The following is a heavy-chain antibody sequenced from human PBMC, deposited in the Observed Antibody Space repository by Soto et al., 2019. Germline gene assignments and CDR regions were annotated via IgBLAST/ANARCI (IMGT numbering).Heavy chain of an antibody. Sequence: EVQLVESGGGSVHPGGSVRLACAASGFRFSDHSMNWVRQAPGKGLEWVSYITSSGDSIYYADSVKGRFTVSRENAKNSLFLQMNGLRDENTAVYYCARLPKGSTVTSWGQGTLVTVSS. J-gene: IGHJ4*02. V-gene: IGHV3-48*02. CDR2: ITSSGDSI. CDR1: GFRFSDHS. CDR3: ARLPKGSTVTS. D-gene: IGHD4-17*01.